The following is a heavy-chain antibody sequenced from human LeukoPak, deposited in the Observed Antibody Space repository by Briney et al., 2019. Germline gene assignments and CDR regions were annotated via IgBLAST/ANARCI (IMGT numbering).Heavy chain of an antibody. J-gene: IGHJ4*02. CDR2: IYTTGTT. CDR3: GRQGYTASYYFVYY. Sequence: PSETLSLTCTVSGGSINSYYWGWVRQPAGTGLEWIGRIYTTGTTNYSPSLQSRLTMSLDTSKNQFSLKLRSVTAADTAVYYCGRQGYTASYYFVYYWSQGTLVTVSS. CDR1: GGSINSYY. V-gene: IGHV4-4*07. D-gene: IGHD3-10*01.